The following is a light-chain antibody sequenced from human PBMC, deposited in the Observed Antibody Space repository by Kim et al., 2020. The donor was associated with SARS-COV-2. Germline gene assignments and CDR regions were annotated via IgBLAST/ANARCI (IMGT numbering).Light chain of an antibody. J-gene: IGKJ4*01. CDR3: QQSYGSPLT. Sequence: SRGDRATIEGRARQTIGRNVNWNQQKPGKATKCLFYAASKLQSGVPSRFSCRGSGRDFTHPISSLQPEDTETYYCQQSYGSPLTFGGGNKVDSK. CDR1: QTIGRN. CDR2: AAS. V-gene: IGKV1-39*01.